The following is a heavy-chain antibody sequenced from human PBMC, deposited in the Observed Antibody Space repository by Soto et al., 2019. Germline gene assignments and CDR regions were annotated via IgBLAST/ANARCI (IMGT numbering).Heavy chain of an antibody. Sequence: QVQLVQSGAELKKPGASVNISCTASGFTFSDNLINWVRQVPGQGLEWMGWLNPDTGNTGYSETFQGRVTISRHPSASIDYLELSGEENEDTALYFCVRDIQSVGPRANDAFDVWGQGTMITVSS. CDR2: LNPDTGNT. V-gene: IGHV1-3*01. D-gene: IGHD5-18*01. CDR1: GFTFSDNL. CDR3: VRDIQSVGPRANDAFDV. J-gene: IGHJ3*01.